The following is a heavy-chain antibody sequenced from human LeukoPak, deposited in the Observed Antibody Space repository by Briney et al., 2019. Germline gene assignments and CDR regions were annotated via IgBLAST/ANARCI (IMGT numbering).Heavy chain of an antibody. J-gene: IGHJ4*02. Sequence: GESLKIPCQGSGYTFSSYWIGWVRQMPGKGLEWMGSVYPGDSDTRYRPSFQGQVTISADKSISTAYLQWSSLKASDTAMYYCATMNDDSPFDYWGQGTLVTVSS. CDR3: ATMNDDSPFDY. V-gene: IGHV5-51*01. CDR2: VYPGDSDT. CDR1: GYTFSSYW. D-gene: IGHD3-22*01.